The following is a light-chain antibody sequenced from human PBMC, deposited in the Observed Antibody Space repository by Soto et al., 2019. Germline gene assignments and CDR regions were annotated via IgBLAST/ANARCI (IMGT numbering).Light chain of an antibody. Sequence: QSALTQPASVSGSPGQSITISCTGTSSDVGAYDFVSWYQQHPDKAPKLMIYEVRYRPSGVSNRFSGSKSVNTATLTISGLQAGDEADYYCSSYTTRSTRVFGTGTKVTVL. V-gene: IGLV2-14*03. CDR1: SSDVGAYDF. CDR3: SSYTTRSTRV. CDR2: EVR. J-gene: IGLJ1*01.